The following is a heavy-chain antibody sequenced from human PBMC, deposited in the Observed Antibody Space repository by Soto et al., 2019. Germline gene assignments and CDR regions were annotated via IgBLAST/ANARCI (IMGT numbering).Heavy chain of an antibody. D-gene: IGHD5-18*01. CDR1: RGSISSGTNY. J-gene: IGHJ4*02. CDR2: IYYSGST. V-gene: IGHV4-39*02. CDR3: ARDFSYGLDY. Sequence: PSETLSLTCTVSRGSISSGTNYWAWIRQPPGKGLEWIANIYYSGSTFYNPSLKSRVTISLDMSKNQFSLKLRSVTAADTAVYYCARDFSYGLDYWGQGTLVTVSS.